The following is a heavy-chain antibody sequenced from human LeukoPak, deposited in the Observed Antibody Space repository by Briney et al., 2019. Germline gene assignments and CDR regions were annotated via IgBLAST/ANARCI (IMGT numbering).Heavy chain of an antibody. CDR2: IKQDGSDK. D-gene: IGHD3-16*01. CDR3: AKDHVWGFGYYFDD. Sequence: GGSLGLSCAASGFTFTKYWMTWVRQAPGKGLEWVGNIKQDGSDKNYMDSVKGRFTISRDNTKNSVYLQMSSLRAEDTAVYYCAKDHVWGFGYYFDDWGQGTLVTVSS. CDR1: GFTFTKYW. V-gene: IGHV3-7*01. J-gene: IGHJ4*02.